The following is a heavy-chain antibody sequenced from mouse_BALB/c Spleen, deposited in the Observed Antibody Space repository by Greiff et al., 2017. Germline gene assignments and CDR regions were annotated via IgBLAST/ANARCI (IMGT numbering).Heavy chain of an antibody. CDR2: IDPANGNT. J-gene: IGHJ2*01. CDR3: ARGYDYDRFDD. V-gene: IGHV14-3*02. CDR1: GFNIKDTY. Sequence: EVQLQQSGAELVKPGASVKLSCTASGFNIKDTYMHWVKQRPEQGLEWIGRIDPANGNTKYDPKFQGKATITADTSSNTAYLQLSSLTSEDTAVYYCARGYDYDRFDDWGQGTTLTVSS. D-gene: IGHD2-4*01.